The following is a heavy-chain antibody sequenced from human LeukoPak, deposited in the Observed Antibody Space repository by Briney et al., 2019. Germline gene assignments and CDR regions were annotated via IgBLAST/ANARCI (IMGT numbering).Heavy chain of an antibody. CDR3: ARGYCSSTSCSGGLFDY. V-gene: IGHV3-7*01. D-gene: IGHD2-2*01. CDR2: IKQDGSEI. CDR1: GFTFSRYW. Sequence: GGSLRLSCVVSGFTFSRYWMTWVRQTPGKGLEWVANIKQDGSEIYYVDSVKSRFTISRDNAKNSLYLQMNSLRAEDTAVYYCARGYCSSTSCSGGLFDYWGQGTLVTVSS. J-gene: IGHJ4*02.